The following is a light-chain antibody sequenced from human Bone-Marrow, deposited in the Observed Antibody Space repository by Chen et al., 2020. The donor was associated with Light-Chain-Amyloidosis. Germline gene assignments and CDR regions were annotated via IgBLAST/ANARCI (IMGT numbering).Light chain of an antibody. J-gene: IGKJ2*01. CDR2: KGS. Sequence: DIRMTQSPSTLSAYVGDRVTITCRPSQNIGDWLAWFQQKPGKAPKLLISKGSNLESGVPSRFTGSGSGTEFTLTINSLQPDDFATYFCQQYRSFTFTFGQGTKL. CDR1: QNIGDW. CDR3: QQYRSFTFT. V-gene: IGKV1-5*03.